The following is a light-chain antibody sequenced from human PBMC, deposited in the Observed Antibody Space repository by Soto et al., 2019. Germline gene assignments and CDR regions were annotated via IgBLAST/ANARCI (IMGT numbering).Light chain of an antibody. Sequence: DLPMTQSPSSLSASVGDRVTINCRASQTISNYLNWYQEKPGKAPKLLIYAASNLQSGVPSRFSGSGSGTEFTLTISNLQPEDFATYYCQKTYSTPFTFGPGTKVDI. J-gene: IGKJ3*01. CDR2: AAS. V-gene: IGKV1-39*01. CDR1: QTISNY. CDR3: QKTYSTPFT.